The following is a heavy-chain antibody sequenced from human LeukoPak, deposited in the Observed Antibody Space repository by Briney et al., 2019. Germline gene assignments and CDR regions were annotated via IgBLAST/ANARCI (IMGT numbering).Heavy chain of an antibody. CDR2: INHSGST. V-gene: IGHV4-34*01. J-gene: IGHJ5*02. Sequence: PSETLSLTCAVYGGSFNGYYWSWIRQPPGKGLEWIGEINHSGSTNYNPSLKSRVTISVDTSKNQFSLKLGSVTAADTAVYYCARVSPQFDPWGQGTLVTVSS. CDR1: GGSFNGYY. CDR3: ARVSPQFDP.